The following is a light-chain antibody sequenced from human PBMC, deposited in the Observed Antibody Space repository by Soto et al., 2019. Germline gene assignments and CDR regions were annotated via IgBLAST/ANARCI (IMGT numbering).Light chain of an antibody. CDR3: SSYTSSNTLAV. Sequence: QSALTQPASVSGSPGQSITISCTGTSSDVGGYDSVSWYQQHPGKAPKLMIYDVTNRPSGVSNRFSGSKSGNTASLTISGLQAEDEADYYCSSYTSSNTLAVFGGGTKLTVL. J-gene: IGLJ2*01. CDR2: DVT. CDR1: SSDVGGYDS. V-gene: IGLV2-14*01.